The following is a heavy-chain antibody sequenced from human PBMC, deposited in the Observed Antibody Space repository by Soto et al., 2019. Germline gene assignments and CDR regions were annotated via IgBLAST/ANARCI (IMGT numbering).Heavy chain of an antibody. CDR3: AKKSEAAARADPFDY. D-gene: IGHD6-13*01. Sequence: EVQLLESGGGLVQPGGSLRLSCAASGFTFSSYAMSWVRQAPGKGLEWVSAISGSGGSTYYADSVKGRFTISRDNSXKPLYLQMNSLRAEDTAVYYCAKKSEAAARADPFDYWGQGTLVTVSS. CDR2: ISGSGGST. CDR1: GFTFSSYA. V-gene: IGHV3-23*01. J-gene: IGHJ4*02.